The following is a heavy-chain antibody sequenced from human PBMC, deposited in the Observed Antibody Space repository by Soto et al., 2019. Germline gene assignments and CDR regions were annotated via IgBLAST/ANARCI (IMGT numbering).Heavy chain of an antibody. CDR2: ISGNGGTT. V-gene: IGHV3-23*01. CDR3: AKDRGGFTSGWEFFDF. CDR1: GVAISFYS. Sequence: EVVLLESRGGLVQPGGSLRLSCEVSGVAISFYSMSWVRQAPGKGLEWVASISGNGGTTYYAASGKGRFTFSRDNSKNTVYLQMNSLRGEDTAVDYCAKDRGGFTSGWEFFDFWGQATLVTVSS. J-gene: IGHJ4*02. D-gene: IGHD6-19*01.